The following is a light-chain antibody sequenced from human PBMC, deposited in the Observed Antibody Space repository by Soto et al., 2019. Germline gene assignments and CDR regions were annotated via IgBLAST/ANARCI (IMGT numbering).Light chain of an antibody. V-gene: IGKV1-5*03. J-gene: IGKJ1*01. CDR1: QSVSSW. Sequence: DIQMTQSPSTLSSSVGDRVTITCRASQSVSSWDSWYHHKPGKAPKLLIYSASSLEAGVPSSFSSSGCRAEFTITIRSLQPDDFVTYFCQQYITVSRTFGQGTKLEIK. CDR2: SAS. CDR3: QQYITVSRT.